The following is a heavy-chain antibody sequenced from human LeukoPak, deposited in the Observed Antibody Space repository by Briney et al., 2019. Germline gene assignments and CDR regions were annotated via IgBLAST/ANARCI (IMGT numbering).Heavy chain of an antibody. CDR3: ARDPGVYGDYVGDNY. D-gene: IGHD4-17*01. J-gene: IGHJ4*02. Sequence: GGSLRLSCAASGFTFSSYWMSWVRQAPGKGLEWVSSISCSSYIYYADSVKGRFTISRDNAKNSLYLQMNSLRAEDTAVYYCARDPGVYGDYVGDNYWGQGTLVTVSS. V-gene: IGHV3-21*01. CDR2: ISCSSYI. CDR1: GFTFSSYW.